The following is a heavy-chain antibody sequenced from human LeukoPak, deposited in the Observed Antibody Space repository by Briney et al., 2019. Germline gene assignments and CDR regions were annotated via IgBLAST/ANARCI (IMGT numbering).Heavy chain of an antibody. CDR1: GFTFSSYS. Sequence: GGSLRLSCAASGFTFSSYSMNWVRQAPGKGLEWVSSIGSSSSYIYYADSVKGRFTISRDNAKNSLYLQMNSLRAEDTAVYYCARDQGIAAAAPMGDYWGQGTLVTVSS. J-gene: IGHJ4*02. CDR2: IGSSSSYI. V-gene: IGHV3-21*01. D-gene: IGHD6-13*01. CDR3: ARDQGIAAAAPMGDY.